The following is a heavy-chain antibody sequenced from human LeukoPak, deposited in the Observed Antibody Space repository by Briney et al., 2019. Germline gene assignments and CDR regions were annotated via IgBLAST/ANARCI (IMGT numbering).Heavy chain of an antibody. Sequence: PGGSLRLSCAASGFPFSDFYMSWVRQAPGKGLEWVSYISGSGDIIYYADSVKGRFTISRDNAKNSLYLQMNSLRAEDTAVYYCARDLEWGDILTGTAFDYWGQGTLVTVSS. CDR2: ISGSGDII. J-gene: IGHJ4*02. V-gene: IGHV3-11*01. CDR3: ARDLEWGDILTGTAFDY. D-gene: IGHD3-9*01. CDR1: GFPFSDFY.